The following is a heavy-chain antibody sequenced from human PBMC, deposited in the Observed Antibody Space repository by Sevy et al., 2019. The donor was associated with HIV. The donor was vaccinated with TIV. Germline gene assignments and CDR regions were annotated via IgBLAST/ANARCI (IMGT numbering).Heavy chain of an antibody. Sequence: GGSLRLSCAASGFTLSSYGMHWVRQAPGKGLEWVAVISYDGRNKFYGDSVKGRFTISRDNSKNILYLQMNSLRVEDTAVYYCAKDFTGYNGMDVWGQGTMVTVSS. CDR3: AKDFTGYNGMDV. CDR1: GFTLSSYG. CDR2: ISYDGRNK. D-gene: IGHD3-9*01. J-gene: IGHJ6*02. V-gene: IGHV3-30*18.